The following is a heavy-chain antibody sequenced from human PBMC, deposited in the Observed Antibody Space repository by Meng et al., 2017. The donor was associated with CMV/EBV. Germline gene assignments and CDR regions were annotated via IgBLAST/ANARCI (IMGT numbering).Heavy chain of an antibody. Sequence: GQWMRVGAGLKNPWPPVKFACKASGGTFSSYAISWVRQAPGQGLEWMGGIIPIFGTANYAQKFQGRVTITADESTSTAYMELSSLRSEDTAVYYCAREGALAYFGYWGQGTLVTVSS. V-gene: IGHV1-69*01. CDR1: GGTFSSYA. D-gene: IGHD5-12*01. J-gene: IGHJ4*02. CDR3: AREGALAYFGY. CDR2: IIPIFGTA.